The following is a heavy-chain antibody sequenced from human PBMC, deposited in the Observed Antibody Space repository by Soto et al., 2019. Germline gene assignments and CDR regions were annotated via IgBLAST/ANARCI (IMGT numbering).Heavy chain of an antibody. CDR1: GGSIDRSNYY. V-gene: IGHV4-39*01. CDR3: ARHFVAVVIKGWGY. Sequence: QLQLQESGPGLVKPSETLSLTCTVSGGSIDRSNYYWDWIRQPPGKGLEWIGTTYYNGNAYYNPSLQSRVIMSVDTSKNQFSLKLISVTAADTAVYYCARHFVAVVIKGWGYWGQGTLVTVSS. D-gene: IGHD3-22*01. CDR2: TYYNGNA. J-gene: IGHJ4*02.